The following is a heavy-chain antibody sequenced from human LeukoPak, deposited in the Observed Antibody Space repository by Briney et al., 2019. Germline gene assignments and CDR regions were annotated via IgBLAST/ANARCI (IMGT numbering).Heavy chain of an antibody. CDR3: ASSPKGEDYYYYMDV. V-gene: IGHV1-2*02. J-gene: IGHJ6*03. CDR1: GYTFTGYC. CDR2: INPNSGGT. D-gene: IGHD3-10*01. Sequence: ASVKVPCKASGYTFTGYCMHWVRQAPGQGLEWMGWINPNSGGTNYAQKFQGRVTMTRDTSISTAYMELSRLRSDDTAVYYCASSPKGEDYYYYMDVWGKGTTVTVSS.